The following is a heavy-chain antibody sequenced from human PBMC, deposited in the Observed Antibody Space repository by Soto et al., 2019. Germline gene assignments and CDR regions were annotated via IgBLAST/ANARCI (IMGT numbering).Heavy chain of an antibody. D-gene: IGHD3-10*01. Sequence: EVQLVESGGGLVKPGGSLRLSCAASGFTFSNAWMSWVRQAPGKGLEWVGRIKSKTDGGTTDYAAPVKGRFTISRDDSKNTLYLQMNSLKTEDTAVYYCTLCYGSGSYYSRSPYYYYYMDVWGKGTTVTVSS. CDR1: GFTFSNAW. CDR3: TLCYGSGSYYSRSPYYYYYMDV. J-gene: IGHJ6*03. V-gene: IGHV3-15*01. CDR2: IKSKTDGGTT.